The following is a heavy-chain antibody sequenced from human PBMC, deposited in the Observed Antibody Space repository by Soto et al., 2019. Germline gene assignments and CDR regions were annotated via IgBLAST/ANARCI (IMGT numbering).Heavy chain of an antibody. CDR2: IKQDGSEK. J-gene: IGHJ4*02. V-gene: IGHV3-7*01. CDR3: ARETTVAGLYYFDY. CDR1: GFTFSSYW. Sequence: QAGGSLRLSCAASGFTFSSYWMSWVRQAPGKGLEWVANIKQDGSEKYYVDSVKGRFTISRDNAKNSLYLQMNSLRAEDTAVYYCARETTVAGLYYFDYWGQGTLVTVSS. D-gene: IGHD6-19*01.